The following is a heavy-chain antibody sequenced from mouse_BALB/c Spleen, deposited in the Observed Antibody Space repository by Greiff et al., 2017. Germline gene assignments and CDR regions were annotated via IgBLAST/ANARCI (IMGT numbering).Heavy chain of an antibody. CDR1: GYSITSGYS. CDR2: IHYSGST. Sequence: EVQVVESGPDLVKPSQSLSLTCTVTGYSITSGYSWYWIRQFPGNKLEWMGYIHYSGSTNYNPSLKSRISITRDTSKNQFFLQLNSVTTEDTATYYCASMITTEFAYWGQGTLVTVSA. J-gene: IGHJ3*01. CDR3: ASMITTEFAY. D-gene: IGHD2-4*01. V-gene: IGHV3-1*02.